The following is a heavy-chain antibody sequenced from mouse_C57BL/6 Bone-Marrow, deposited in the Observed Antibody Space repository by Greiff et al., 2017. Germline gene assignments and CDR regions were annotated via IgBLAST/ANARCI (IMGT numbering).Heavy chain of an antibody. CDR2: INPSNGGT. Sequence: VQLQQSGTELVKPGASVKLSCKASGYTFTSYWMHWVKQRPGQGLEWIGNINPSNGGTNYNEKFKSKATLTVDKSSSTAYMQLSSLTSEDSAVYYCARRDLYYYGSSWFAYWGQGTLVTVSA. V-gene: IGHV1-53*01. D-gene: IGHD1-1*01. J-gene: IGHJ3*01. CDR3: ARRDLYYYGSSWFAY. CDR1: GYTFTSYW.